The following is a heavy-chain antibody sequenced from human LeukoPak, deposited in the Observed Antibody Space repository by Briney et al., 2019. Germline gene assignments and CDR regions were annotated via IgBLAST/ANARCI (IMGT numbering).Heavy chain of an antibody. CDR3: AKGGGSGYYNHFDY. CDR1: GFTFSSYA. V-gene: IGHV3-23*01. D-gene: IGHD3-22*01. CDR2: ISGSGGST. Sequence: PGGSLRLSCAASGFTFSSYAMSWVRQAPGRGLEWVSTISGSGGSTYYADSVKGRFTISRDNSKNTLYLLMNSLRAEDTAVYYCAKGGGSGYYNHFDYWGQGTLRTVSS. J-gene: IGHJ4*02.